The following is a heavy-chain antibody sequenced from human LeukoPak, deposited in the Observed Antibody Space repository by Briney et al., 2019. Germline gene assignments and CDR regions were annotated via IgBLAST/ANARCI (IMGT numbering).Heavy chain of an antibody. J-gene: IGHJ3*02. Sequence: SETLSLTCTVSGGSISSGGHYWSWIRQPPGKGLEWIGEINHSGSTNYNPSLKSRVTISVDTSKNQFSLKLSSVTAADTAVYYCAREKGYIAAAGHDAFDIWGQGTMVTVSS. CDR2: INHSGST. V-gene: IGHV4-39*07. D-gene: IGHD6-13*01. CDR3: AREKGYIAAAGHDAFDI. CDR1: GGSISSGGHY.